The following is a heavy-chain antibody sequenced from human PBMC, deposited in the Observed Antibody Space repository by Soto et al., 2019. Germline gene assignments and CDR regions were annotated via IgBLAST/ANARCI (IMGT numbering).Heavy chain of an antibody. V-gene: IGHV3-33*01. J-gene: IGHJ6*02. CDR2: IWYDGSNK. CDR1: GFTFSSYG. D-gene: IGHD3-10*01. Sequence: SLRLSCAASGFTFSSYGMHWVRQAPGKGLEWVAVIWYDGSNKYYADSVKGRFTISRDNSKNTLYLQMNSLRAEDTAVYYCARGAGVNYYYYYYGMDVWGQGTTVTVSS. CDR3: ARGAGVNYYYYYYGMDV.